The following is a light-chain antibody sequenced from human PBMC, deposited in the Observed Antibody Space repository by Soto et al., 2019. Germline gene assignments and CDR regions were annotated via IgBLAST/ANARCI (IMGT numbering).Light chain of an antibody. CDR3: QQYYSTPYT. Sequence: DIVMTQSPDSLAVSLGERATIKCKSSQSILYSSNSENSLAWYQQKPGQSPKLLIYWASTRESGVPHRFSGSGSGTDFTLTISSLQAEDVAVYYCQQYYSTPYTFGQGTKLAIK. V-gene: IGKV4-1*01. J-gene: IGKJ2*01. CDR1: QSILYSSNSENS. CDR2: WAS.